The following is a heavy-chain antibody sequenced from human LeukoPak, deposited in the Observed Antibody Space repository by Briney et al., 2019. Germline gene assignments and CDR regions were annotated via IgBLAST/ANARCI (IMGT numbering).Heavy chain of an antibody. CDR1: GFSFSDWW. D-gene: IGHD2-8*01. J-gene: IGHJ4*02. V-gene: IGHV3-7*01. Sequence: GGSLRLSCAASGFSFSDWWLTWVRQAPGRGLEWVANTKPDGSEKNYVDSLKGRFTISRDNAKNSLSLQMNSLRVEDTAVYYCARGGKWFDVWGQGTLVTVSS. CDR2: TKPDGSEK. CDR3: ARGGKWFDV.